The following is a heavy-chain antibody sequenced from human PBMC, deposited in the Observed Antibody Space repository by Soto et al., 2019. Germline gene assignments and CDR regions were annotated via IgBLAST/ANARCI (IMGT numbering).Heavy chain of an antibody. CDR3: ATVGIAAAGGWKAFDI. D-gene: IGHD6-13*01. V-gene: IGHV4-31*03. CDR1: GGSISSGGYY. J-gene: IGHJ3*02. Sequence: SETLSLTCTVSGGSISSGGYYWSWIRQHPGKGLEWIGYIYYSGSTYYNPSLKSRVTISVDTSKNQFSLKLSSVTAADTAVYYCATVGIAAAGGWKAFDIWGQGTMVTV. CDR2: IYYSGST.